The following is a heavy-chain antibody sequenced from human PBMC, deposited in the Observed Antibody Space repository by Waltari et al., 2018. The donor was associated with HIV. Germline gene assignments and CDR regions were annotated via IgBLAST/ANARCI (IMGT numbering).Heavy chain of an antibody. J-gene: IGHJ3*02. V-gene: IGHV5-51*01. Sequence: EVQLVQSGAEVKKPGESLTIPCTGSGYSFTSYWIGWVRQMPGKGLEWMGIIYPGDSDTRYSPSLQGQVTISADKSISTAYLQWSSLKASDTAMYYCARQGGHSNWAFDIWGQGTMVTVSS. CDR1: GYSFTSYW. CDR2: IYPGDSDT. CDR3: ARQGGHSNWAFDI. D-gene: IGHD4-4*01.